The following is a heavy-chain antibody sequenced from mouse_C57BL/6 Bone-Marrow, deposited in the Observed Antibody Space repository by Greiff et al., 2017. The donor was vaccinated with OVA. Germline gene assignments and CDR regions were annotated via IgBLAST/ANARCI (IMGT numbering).Heavy chain of an antibody. CDR1: GFNIKNTY. CDR3: ARGNFGSSVYAMDY. Sequence: VQLQQSVAELVRPGASVKLSCTASGFNIKNTYMHWVKQRPEKGLEWIGRIDPANDNTKYAPKFQGKATMTADTSSNTAYRLLSSLSSEDTAVDCCARGNFGSSVYAMDYWGQGTSVTVSS. J-gene: IGHJ4*01. V-gene: IGHV14-3*01. CDR2: IDPANDNT. D-gene: IGHD1-1*01.